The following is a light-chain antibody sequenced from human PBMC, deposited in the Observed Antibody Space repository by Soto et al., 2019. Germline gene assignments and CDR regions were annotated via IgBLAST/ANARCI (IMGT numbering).Light chain of an antibody. CDR3: QQTNSFPIT. CDR2: ATS. V-gene: IGKV1-12*01. Sequence: DIQMTQSPSSVSASVGDRVTLTCRASQDISSWLGWDQQKPGTAPKVLIFATSTLQIGVPSRFSGRGSGTDFTLTISSLQAEDFAAYYCQQTNSFPITFGQGTRLEI. CDR1: QDISSW. J-gene: IGKJ5*01.